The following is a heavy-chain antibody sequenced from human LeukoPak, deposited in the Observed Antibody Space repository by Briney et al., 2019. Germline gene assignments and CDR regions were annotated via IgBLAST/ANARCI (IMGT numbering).Heavy chain of an antibody. Sequence: GGSLRLSCAASGFTFSNYWMSWVRQAPGKGLEWVANIKQDGNEKYYVDSVKGRFTISRDNARNSLYLQMNSLRAEDTAVYYCARGVGSITMVRRVIIRRNWFDPWGQGTLVTVSS. CDR2: IKQDGNEK. V-gene: IGHV3-7*01. J-gene: IGHJ5*02. CDR1: GFTFSNYW. CDR3: ARGVGSITMVRRVIIRRNWFDP. D-gene: IGHD3-10*01.